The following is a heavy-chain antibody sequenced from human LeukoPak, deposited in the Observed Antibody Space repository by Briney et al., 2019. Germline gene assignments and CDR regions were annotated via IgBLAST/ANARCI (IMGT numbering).Heavy chain of an antibody. CDR3: ARTYCSSTSCYSRYYYYGMDV. V-gene: IGHV1-69*04. J-gene: IGHJ6*02. CDR2: IIPILGIA. D-gene: IGHD2-2*01. Sequence: ASVKVSCKASGGTFSSYAISWVRQAPGQGLEWMGRIIPILGIANYAQKFQGRVTITADKSTSTAYMELSSLRSEDTAVYYCARTYCSSTSCYSRYYYYGMDVWGQGTTVTVSS. CDR1: GGTFSSYA.